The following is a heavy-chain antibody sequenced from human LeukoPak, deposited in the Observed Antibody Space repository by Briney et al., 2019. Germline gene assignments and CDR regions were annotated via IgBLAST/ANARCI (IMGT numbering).Heavy chain of an antibody. Sequence: PGGSLRLSCAASGFTFSSYGMHWVRQAPGKGLEWVAVISYDGSNKYYADSVKGRFTISRDNSKNTLYLQMNSLRAEDTAVYYCAKDQEEGYSYGCYFDYWGQGTLVTVSS. J-gene: IGHJ4*02. CDR1: GFTFSSYG. CDR3: AKDQEEGYSYGCYFDY. CDR2: ISYDGSNK. D-gene: IGHD5-18*01. V-gene: IGHV3-30*18.